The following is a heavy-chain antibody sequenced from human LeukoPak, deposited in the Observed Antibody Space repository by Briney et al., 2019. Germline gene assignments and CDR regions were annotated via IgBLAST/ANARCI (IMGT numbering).Heavy chain of an antibody. V-gene: IGHV1-2*02. CDR2: INPNSGGT. D-gene: IGHD3-3*01. CDR1: GYTFTGYY. Sequence: GASVKVSCKAPGYTFTGYYMYWVRQAPGQGLEWMGWINPNSGGTNYAQKFQGRVTVTSDMSISTAYMELSRLRSDDTAAYYCARDYDGYFDYWGQGTLVTVSS. CDR3: ARDYDGYFDY. J-gene: IGHJ4*02.